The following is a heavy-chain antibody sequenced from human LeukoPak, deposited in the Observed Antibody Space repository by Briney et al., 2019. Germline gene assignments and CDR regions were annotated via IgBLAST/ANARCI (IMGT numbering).Heavy chain of an antibody. Sequence: PGGSLRLSCAASGFTFSSYSMNWVRQAPGKGLEWVSSISSSSSYIYYADSVKGRFTISRDNAKNSLYLQMNSLRAEDTAVYYSASLLIAAAATDYWGQGTLVTVSS. J-gene: IGHJ4*02. CDR2: ISSSSSYI. V-gene: IGHV3-21*01. CDR1: GFTFSSYS. D-gene: IGHD6-13*01. CDR3: ASLLIAAAATDY.